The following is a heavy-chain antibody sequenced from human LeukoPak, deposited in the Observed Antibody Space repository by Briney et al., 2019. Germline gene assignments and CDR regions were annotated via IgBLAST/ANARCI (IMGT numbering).Heavy chain of an antibody. D-gene: IGHD6-13*01. V-gene: IGHV3-23*01. J-gene: IGHJ4*02. CDR2: ISGSGGST. Sequence: GGSLRLSCEASGFTFSNAWMSWVRQAPGKGLEWVSAISGSGGSTYYADSVKGRFTISRDNSKNTLYLQMNSLRAEDTAVYYCAKVGGIAAALDYWGQGTLVTVSS. CDR3: AKVGGIAAALDY. CDR1: GFTFSNAW.